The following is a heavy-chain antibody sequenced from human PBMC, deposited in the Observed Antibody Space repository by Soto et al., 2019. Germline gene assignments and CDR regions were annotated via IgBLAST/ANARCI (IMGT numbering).Heavy chain of an antibody. CDR3: ARGGRGYSSAPRYYFDS. J-gene: IGHJ4*02. V-gene: IGHV1-69*01. D-gene: IGHD5-18*01. CDR2: IIPIFATV. CDR1: GGSFSSNP. Sequence: QVQLVQSGSEVKKPGSSVKVSCKASGGSFSSNPISWVRQAPGQGLERMAGIIPIFATVHYAQKFQGRVTITADESTSTAYMELTSLRSEDTAVYFCARGGRGYSSAPRYYFDSWGQGTLVTVSS.